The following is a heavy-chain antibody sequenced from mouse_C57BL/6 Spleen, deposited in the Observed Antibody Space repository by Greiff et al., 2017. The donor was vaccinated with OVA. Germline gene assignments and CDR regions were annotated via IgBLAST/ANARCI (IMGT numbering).Heavy chain of an antibody. CDR3: ARDGDGKAYFDY. D-gene: IGHD2-1*01. V-gene: IGHV1-80*01. CDR1: GYAFSSYW. Sequence: KQAVAELVKPGASFKISCKASGYAFSSYWMNWVKQRPGKGLEWIGQIYPGDGDTNYNGKFKGKATLTADKSSSTAYMQLSSLTSEDSAVYFCARDGDGKAYFDYWGQGTTLTVSS. J-gene: IGHJ2*01. CDR2: IYPGDGDT.